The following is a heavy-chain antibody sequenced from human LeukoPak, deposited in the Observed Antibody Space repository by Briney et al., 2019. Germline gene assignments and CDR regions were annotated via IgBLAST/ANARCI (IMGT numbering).Heavy chain of an antibody. D-gene: IGHD4-17*01. CDR3: ARQGDYAEYGH. Sequence: SETLSLTCSVSGGSITNSPYYWGWIRQPPGKGLEWIGATYYRGLTYYNPSLKSRVTISRDTSKDQLSLKLTSVTAADTAVYYCARQGDYAEYGHCGQGILVTVS. CDR2: TYYRGLT. J-gene: IGHJ4*02. CDR1: GGSITNSPYY. V-gene: IGHV4-39*01.